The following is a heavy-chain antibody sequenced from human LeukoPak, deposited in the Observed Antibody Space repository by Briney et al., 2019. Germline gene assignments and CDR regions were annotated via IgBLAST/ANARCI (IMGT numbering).Heavy chain of an antibody. CDR3: ARRSDTNAFDS. Sequence: SETLSLTCTVSGGSISSSNYYWGWFRQPPGKELEWIGSFDYSGSTYYNPSLKSRVTISVDTSKNQLSLKVTSVTAADTAVYYCARRSDTNAFDSWGPGTLVTVSS. V-gene: IGHV4-39*01. CDR1: GGSISSSNYY. CDR2: FDYSGST. D-gene: IGHD2-8*01. J-gene: IGHJ4*02.